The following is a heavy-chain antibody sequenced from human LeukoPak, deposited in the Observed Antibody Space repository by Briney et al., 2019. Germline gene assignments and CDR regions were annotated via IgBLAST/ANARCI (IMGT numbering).Heavy chain of an antibody. J-gene: IGHJ4*02. D-gene: IGHD3-9*01. CDR1: GFTFSSYG. CDR2: ISYDGSNK. V-gene: IGHV3-30*03. CDR3: ARDRRYDILTGFSNFFDY. Sequence: PGRSLRLSCAASGFTFSSYGMHWVRQAPGKGLEWVAVISYDGSNKYYADSVKGRFTISRDNSKNTLYLQMNSLRTEDTAVYYCARDRRYDILTGFSNFFDYWGQGTLVTVSS.